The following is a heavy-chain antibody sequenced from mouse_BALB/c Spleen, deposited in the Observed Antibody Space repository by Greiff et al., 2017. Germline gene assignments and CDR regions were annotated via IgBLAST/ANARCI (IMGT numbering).Heavy chain of an antibody. CDR1: GYAFSSYW. D-gene: IGHD1-1*01. J-gene: IGHJ3*01. CDR2: IYPGDGDT. Sequence: VQLQQSGAELVRPGSSVKISCKASGYAFSSYWMNWVKQRPGQGLEWIGQIYPGDGDTNYNGKFKGKSTLTADKSSSTAYMQLSSLTSEDSAVYFCAKGITTVVGDFAYWGQGTLVTVSA. CDR3: AKGITTVVGDFAY. V-gene: IGHV1-80*01.